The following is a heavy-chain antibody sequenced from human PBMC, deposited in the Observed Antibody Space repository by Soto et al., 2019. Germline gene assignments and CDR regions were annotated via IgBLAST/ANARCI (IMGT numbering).Heavy chain of an antibody. CDR2: IYTSGST. V-gene: IGHV4-4*07. CDR3: ASSLSGNNGYYYYGMDV. D-gene: IGHD1-20*01. Sequence: ETLSLTCTVSGGSISSYYWSWIRQPAGKGLEWIGRIYTSGSTNYNPSLKSRVTMSVDTSKNQFSLKLSSVTAADTAVYYCASSLSGNNGYYYYGMDVWGQGTTVTLSS. J-gene: IGHJ6*02. CDR1: GGSISSYY.